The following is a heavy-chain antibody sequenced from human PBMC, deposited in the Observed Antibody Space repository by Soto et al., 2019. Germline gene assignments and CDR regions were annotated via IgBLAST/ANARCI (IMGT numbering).Heavy chain of an antibody. V-gene: IGHV4-39*01. Sequence: SETLSLTCPVSGVSISYTSYYWGWIRQPPGKRLEWIGSIYYSGNTYYNPSLKSRLTISVDSSKNQFSLNMTSVTAADTAVYYCARHGSFWGQGTLVNLSS. CDR3: ARHGSF. D-gene: IGHD3-16*01. CDR1: GVSISYTSYY. J-gene: IGHJ4*02. CDR2: IYYSGNT.